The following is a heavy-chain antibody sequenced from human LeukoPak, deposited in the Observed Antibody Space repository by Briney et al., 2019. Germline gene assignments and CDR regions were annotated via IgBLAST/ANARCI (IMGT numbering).Heavy chain of an antibody. CDR3: AKDVDTAMVPLFDY. CDR1: GFTFSSYG. V-gene: IGHV3-30*18. D-gene: IGHD5-18*01. Sequence: GGSLRLSCAASGFTFSSYGMHWVRQAPGKGLEWVAVISYDGSNKYYADSVKGRFTISRDNSKNTLYLQMNSLRAEDTAVYYCAKDVDTAMVPLFDYWGQGTLVTVSS. CDR2: ISYDGSNK. J-gene: IGHJ4*02.